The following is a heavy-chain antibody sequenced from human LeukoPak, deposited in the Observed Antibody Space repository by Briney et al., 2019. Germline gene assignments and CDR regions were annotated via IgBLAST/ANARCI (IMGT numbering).Heavy chain of an antibody. V-gene: IGHV1-69*04. Sequence: GASVKVSCKASGYTFTSHGITWVRQAPGQGLEWMGRIIPILGIANYAQKFQGRVTITADKSTSTAYMELSSLRSEDTAVYYCARGPGTYYYDSSGLGAFDIWGQGTMVTVSS. D-gene: IGHD3-22*01. CDR1: GYTFTSHG. CDR3: ARGPGTYYYDSSGLGAFDI. J-gene: IGHJ3*02. CDR2: IIPILGIA.